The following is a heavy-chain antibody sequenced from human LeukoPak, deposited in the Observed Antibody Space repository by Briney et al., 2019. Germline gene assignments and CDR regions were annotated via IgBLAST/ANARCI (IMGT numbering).Heavy chain of an antibody. Sequence: ASVKVSCKASGYSFTTFAMNWVRQAPGQGLEWMGWINPNSGGTNYAQKFQGRVTMTRDTSISTAYMELSRLRSDDTAVYYCARDTGCSSTSCLYYYMDVWGKGTTVTVSS. CDR3: ARDTGCSSTSCLYYYMDV. J-gene: IGHJ6*03. D-gene: IGHD2-2*01. V-gene: IGHV1-2*02. CDR1: GYSFTTFA. CDR2: INPNSGGT.